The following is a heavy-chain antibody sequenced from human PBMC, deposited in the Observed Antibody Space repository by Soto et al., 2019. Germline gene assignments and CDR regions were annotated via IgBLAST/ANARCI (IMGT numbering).Heavy chain of an antibody. V-gene: IGHV3-9*01. D-gene: IGHD6-13*01. J-gene: IGHJ4*02. CDR1: GFTFDDYA. CDR3: AKGAEGRIAAAGALGY. Sequence: GGSLRLSCAASGFTFDDYAMHWVRQAPGKGLEWVSGISWNSGSIGYADSVKGRFTISRDNAKNSLYLQMNSLRAEDTALYYCAKGAEGRIAAAGALGYWGQG. CDR2: ISWNSGSI.